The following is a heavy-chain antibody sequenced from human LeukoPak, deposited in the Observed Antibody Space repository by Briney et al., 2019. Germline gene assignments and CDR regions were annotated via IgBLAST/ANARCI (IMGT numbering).Heavy chain of an antibody. CDR3: AGGYCSGGSCKASRPDY. CDR1: GFTFSSYA. V-gene: IGHV3-30-3*01. D-gene: IGHD2-15*01. CDR2: ISYDGSNK. Sequence: GGSLRLSCAASGFTFSSYAMHWVRQAPGKGLEWVAVISYDGSNKYYADSVKGRFTISRDNSKNTLYLQMNSLRAEDTAVYYCAGGYCSGGSCKASRPDYWGQGTLVTVSS. J-gene: IGHJ4*02.